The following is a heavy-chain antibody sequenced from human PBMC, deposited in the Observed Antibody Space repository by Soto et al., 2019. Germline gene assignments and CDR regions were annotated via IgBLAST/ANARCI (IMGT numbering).Heavy chain of an antibody. CDR3: ASGGRGGNYYGLDV. CDR2: ISYDGSNK. J-gene: IGHJ6*01. V-gene: IGHV3-30-3*01. CDR1: GFTFSSYA. D-gene: IGHD3-16*01. Sequence: QVQLVESGGGVVQPGRSLRLSCAASGFTFSSYAMHWVRQAPGKGLEWVALISYDGSNKYYADSVKGRFTISREHSKNTLYLQMNSLRAEDTAVYYCASGGRGGNYYGLDVW.